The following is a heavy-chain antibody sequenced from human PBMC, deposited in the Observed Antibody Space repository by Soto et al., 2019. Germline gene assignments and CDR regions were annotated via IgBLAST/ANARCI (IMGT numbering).Heavy chain of an antibody. CDR2: ISGSGGTT. CDR3: TKMSHGDPDNYYYPMDV. Sequence: EVQVLESGGGLVQPGGSLRLSCAASGFSSSSFAMSWVRQGPGKGLEWVASISGSGGTTYHADSVKGRFTISRDNFKNTLSLQMKNLSAADTAVYYCTKMSHGDPDNYYYPMDVWGQGTTVTVSS. V-gene: IGHV3-23*01. CDR1: GFSSSSFA. D-gene: IGHD3-16*01. J-gene: IGHJ6*02.